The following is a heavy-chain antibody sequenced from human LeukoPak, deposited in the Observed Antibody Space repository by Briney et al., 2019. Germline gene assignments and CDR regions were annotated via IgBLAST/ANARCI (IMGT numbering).Heavy chain of an antibody. CDR3: ARGKGIYCGGDCSALDY. J-gene: IGHJ4*02. D-gene: IGHD2-21*02. V-gene: IGHV3-64*02. Sequence: PGGSLRLSCAASGFTFSSYAMHWVRQAPGKGLEYVSAISTNGGTTYYGDSVKGRFTLSRDNSKNMLYPQMGSLRAEDMAVYYCARGKGIYCGGDCSALDYWGQGTLVTVSS. CDR2: ISTNGGTT. CDR1: GFTFSSYA.